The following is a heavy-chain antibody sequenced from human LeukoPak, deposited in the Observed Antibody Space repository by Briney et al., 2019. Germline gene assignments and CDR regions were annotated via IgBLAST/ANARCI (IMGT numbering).Heavy chain of an antibody. CDR2: IYYSGST. D-gene: IGHD2-2*01. CDR1: GGSISSGDYY. CDR3: ARVPAALNWFDP. V-gene: IGHV4-30-4*08. J-gene: IGHJ5*02. Sequence: TLSLTCTVSGGSISSGDYYWSWIRQPPGKGLEWIGYIYYSGSTYYNPSLKSRVTISVDTSKNQFSLKLSSVTAADTAVYYCARVPAALNWFDPWGQGTLVTVSS.